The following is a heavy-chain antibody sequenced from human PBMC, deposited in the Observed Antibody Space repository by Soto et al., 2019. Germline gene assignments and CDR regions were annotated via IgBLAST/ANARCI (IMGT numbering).Heavy chain of an antibody. D-gene: IGHD5-12*01. J-gene: IGHJ3*02. CDR3: ASPEMATMGGGYDAFDI. CDR2: INPSGGST. Sequence: ASVKVSCKASGYTFTSYYMHWVRQAPGQGLEWMGIINPSGGSTSYAQKFQGRVTMTRDTSTSTVYMELSSLRSEDTAVYYCASPEMATMGGGYDAFDIWGQGTMVTVSS. CDR1: GYTFTSYY. V-gene: IGHV1-46*01.